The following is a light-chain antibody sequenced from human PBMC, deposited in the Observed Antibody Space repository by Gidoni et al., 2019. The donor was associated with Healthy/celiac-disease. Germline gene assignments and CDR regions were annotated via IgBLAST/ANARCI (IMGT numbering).Light chain of an antibody. CDR2: AAS. V-gene: IGKV1-39*01. CDR3: QQSYNTPYT. Sequence: DIQMTQSPSSLPASVGDRVTITCRASQSVSSYLNWYQQKPGKAPKLLIYAASSLQSGVPSRFSGSGSGTDFTLTISSLQPEDFATYYCQQSYNTPYTFGQGTKLEIK. CDR1: QSVSSY. J-gene: IGKJ2*01.